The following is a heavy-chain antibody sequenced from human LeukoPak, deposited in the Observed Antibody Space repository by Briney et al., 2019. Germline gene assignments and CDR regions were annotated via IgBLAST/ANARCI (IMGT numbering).Heavy chain of an antibody. CDR3: ATPPFWSGYIFDY. CDR1: GFTFSSYG. CDR2: ISYDGSNK. V-gene: IGHV3-30*03. D-gene: IGHD3-3*01. J-gene: IGHJ4*02. Sequence: PGGSLRLSCAASGFTFSSYGMHWVRQAPGKGLEWVAVISYDGSNKYYADSVKGRFTISRDNSKNTLYLQMNSLRAEDTAVYYCATPPFWSGYIFDYWGQGTLVTVSS.